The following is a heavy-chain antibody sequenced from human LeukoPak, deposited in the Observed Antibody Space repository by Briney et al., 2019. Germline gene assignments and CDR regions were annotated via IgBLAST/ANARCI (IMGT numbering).Heavy chain of an antibody. V-gene: IGHV3-74*03. CDR2: INSDGYSI. Sequence: PGGSLRLSCAASGFTFSGYWMHWVRQAPGKGLVWVSRINSDGYSITYADSVTGRFTISRDNSKNTLYLQMNSLRADDTAVYYCAKDRAVAGGGAAYYFEYWGQGTLVTVSS. CDR3: AKDRAVAGGGAAYYFEY. CDR1: GFTFSGYW. J-gene: IGHJ4*02. D-gene: IGHD6-19*01.